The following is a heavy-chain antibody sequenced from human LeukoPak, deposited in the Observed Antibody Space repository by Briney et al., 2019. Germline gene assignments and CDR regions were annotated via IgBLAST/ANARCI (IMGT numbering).Heavy chain of an antibody. CDR3: ARGAGPVTTPMDV. CDR1: GGSISSYY. V-gene: IGHV4-59*01. Sequence: SETLSLTCTVSGGSISSYYWSWIRQPPGKGLEWIGYIYYSGSTNYNPSLKSRVTISVDTSKNQFSLKLSSVTAADTAVYYCARGAGPVTTPMDVWGKGTTATVSS. D-gene: IGHD4-11*01. CDR2: IYYSGST. J-gene: IGHJ6*03.